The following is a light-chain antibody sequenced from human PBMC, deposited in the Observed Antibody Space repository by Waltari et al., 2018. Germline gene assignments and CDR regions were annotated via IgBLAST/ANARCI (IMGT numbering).Light chain of an antibody. Sequence: EIVLTKHPETLSLSQGDRATLSCRAGQSVSRTLAWYQQKPGQAPRLLIYDASSRAPGVPYRFSGSGSGTDFSLTISRLEPEDFAVYYCQKYGTLPATFGQGTKVEIK. J-gene: IGKJ1*01. CDR1: QSVSRT. V-gene: IGKV3-20*01. CDR2: DAS. CDR3: QKYGTLPAT.